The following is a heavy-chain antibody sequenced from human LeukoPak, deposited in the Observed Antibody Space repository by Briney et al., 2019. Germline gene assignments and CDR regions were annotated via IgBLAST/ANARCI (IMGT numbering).Heavy chain of an antibody. V-gene: IGHV3-30*18. CDR1: GFTFSSYG. CDR2: ISYDGSNK. Sequence: PGGSLRLSCAASGFTFSSYGMHWVRQAPGKGLEWVAVISYDGSNKYYADSVKGRFTISRDNSKNTLYLQMNSLRAEDTAVYYCAKDLTEWEPQYYFDYWGQGTLVTVSS. J-gene: IGHJ4*02. D-gene: IGHD1-26*01. CDR3: AKDLTEWEPQYYFDY.